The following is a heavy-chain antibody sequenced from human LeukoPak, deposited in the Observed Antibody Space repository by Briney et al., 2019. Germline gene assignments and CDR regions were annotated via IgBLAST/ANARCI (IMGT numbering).Heavy chain of an antibody. CDR1: GGSISSSSYY. D-gene: IGHD3-22*01. V-gene: IGHV4-39*01. CDR3: ARGRGFYYYDSSGYPPFVY. CDR2: IYYSGST. J-gene: IGHJ4*02. Sequence: SETLSLTCTVSGGSISSSSYYWGWIRQPPGKGLEWIGSIYYSGSTYYNPSLKSRVTISVDTSKNQFSLKLSSVTAADTAVYYCARGRGFYYYDSSGYPPFVYWGQGTLVTVSS.